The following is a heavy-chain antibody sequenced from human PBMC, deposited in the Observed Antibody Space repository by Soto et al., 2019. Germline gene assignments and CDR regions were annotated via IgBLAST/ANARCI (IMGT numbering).Heavy chain of an antibody. Sequence: QITLKESGPTLVKPTQTLTLTCTFSGFSLSPSGVGVGWIRQPPGKALEWLALIYWDDDKRYSPPLKSRLTLTKDTSKNQVVLTMTNMDPVDTATYYCAHSNRAYIYGYFDYWGQGTLVTVSS. D-gene: IGHD5-18*01. CDR3: AHSNRAYIYGYFDY. CDR2: IYWDDDK. V-gene: IGHV2-5*02. CDR1: GFSLSPSGVG. J-gene: IGHJ4*02.